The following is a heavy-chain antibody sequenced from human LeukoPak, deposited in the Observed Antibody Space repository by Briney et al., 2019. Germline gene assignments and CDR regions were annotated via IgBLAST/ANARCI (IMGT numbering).Heavy chain of an antibody. J-gene: IGHJ6*02. CDR2: IYHSGST. D-gene: IGHD4-17*01. CDR1: GGSISSSNW. V-gene: IGHV4-4*02. Sequence: SETLSLTCAVSGGSISSSNWWSWVRQPPGKGLEWIGYIYHSGSTYYNPSLKSRVTISVDRSKNQFSLKLSSVTAADTAVYYCARAFGRRFYGDCGPDYYYYGMDVWGQGTTVTVSS. CDR3: ARAFGRRFYGDCGPDYYYYGMDV.